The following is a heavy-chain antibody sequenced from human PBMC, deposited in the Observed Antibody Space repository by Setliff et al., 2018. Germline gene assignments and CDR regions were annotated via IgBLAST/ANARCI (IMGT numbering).Heavy chain of an antibody. D-gene: IGHD4-17*01. J-gene: IGHJ5*02. V-gene: IGHV3-23*01. Sequence: PGGSLRLSCAASGFTFTHYSMNWVRQTPGKGLEWVSTISGSGDSTYYADSVRGRFTISRDNSKNSLYLQMNSLRVEDTASYYCARDPNGDYVGAFDPWGQGILVTVSS. CDR1: GFTFTHYS. CDR3: ARDPNGDYVGAFDP. CDR2: ISGSGDST.